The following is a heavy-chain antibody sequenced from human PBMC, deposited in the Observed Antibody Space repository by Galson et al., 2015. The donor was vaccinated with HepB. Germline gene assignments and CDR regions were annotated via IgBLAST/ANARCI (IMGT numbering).Heavy chain of an antibody. D-gene: IGHD2-21*01. CDR1: GYSFTSYW. V-gene: IGHV5-51*03. J-gene: IGHJ3*02. CDR3: ARSVYCGGDCYSTIDAFDI. Sequence: QSGAEVKKPGESLKISCKGSGYSFTSYWIGWVRQMPGRGLEWMGIIYPGDSDTRYSPSFQGQVTISADKSISTAYLQWSSLKASDTAMYYCARSVYCGGDCYSTIDAFDIWGQGTMVTVSS. CDR2: IYPGDSDT.